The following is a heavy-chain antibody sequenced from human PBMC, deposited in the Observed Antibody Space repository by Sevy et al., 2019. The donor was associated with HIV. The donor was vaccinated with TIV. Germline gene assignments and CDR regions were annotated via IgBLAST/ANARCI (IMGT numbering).Heavy chain of an antibody. CDR1: RFTFSSYS. D-gene: IGHD1-26*01. V-gene: IGHV3-21*01. Sequence: GGSLRLSCAASRFTFSSYSMNWVRQAPGKGLEWVSSISSSSSYIYYTDSVKGRFTISRDNAKNSLYLQMNSLRAEDTAVYYCARGGFDGIFDPWGQGTLVTVSS. CDR3: ARGGFDGIFDP. CDR2: ISSSSSYI. J-gene: IGHJ5*02.